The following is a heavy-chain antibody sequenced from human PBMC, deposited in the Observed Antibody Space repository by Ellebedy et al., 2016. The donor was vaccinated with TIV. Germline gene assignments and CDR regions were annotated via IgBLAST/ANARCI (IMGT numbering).Heavy chain of an antibody. CDR3: AKDDDTSSRYSKFHH. CDR2: VWHDGSKE. D-gene: IGHD3-22*01. Sequence: PGGSLTLSCVASGFTFRSHGMHWVRQAPGQGLEWVSVVWHDGSKEYYADSVKGRFTISRDDSKNTVYLQMSSLRAEDTGVYFCAKDDDTSSRYSKFHHWGQGTLVTVTS. V-gene: IGHV3-33*06. J-gene: IGHJ4*02. CDR1: GFTFRSHG.